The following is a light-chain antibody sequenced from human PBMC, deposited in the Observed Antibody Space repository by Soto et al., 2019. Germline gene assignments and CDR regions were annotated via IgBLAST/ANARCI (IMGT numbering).Light chain of an antibody. CDR3: QQYDSSPRT. CDR1: QSVSSK. Sequence: EIVMTQSPATLSVSPGERATLSCRASQSVSSKLAWYQQKPGQAPRLLIYAASTRATGIPARFSGSGSGTEFTLTINRLEPEDFAVYYCQQYDSSPRTFGQGTKVDIK. CDR2: AAS. V-gene: IGKV3-15*01. J-gene: IGKJ1*01.